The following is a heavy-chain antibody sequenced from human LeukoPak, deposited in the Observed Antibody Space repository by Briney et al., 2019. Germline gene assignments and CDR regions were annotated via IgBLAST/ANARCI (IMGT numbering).Heavy chain of an antibody. Sequence: PGGSLRLSCAASGFTFTTYNMNWVRQAPGKALEWVSIISSSNYINYADSVKGRFTISRDNAKNSLYLQMDSLRAEDTAVYYCARARDNYFEYWGQGTLVTVPS. CDR3: ARARDNYFEY. J-gene: IGHJ4*02. V-gene: IGHV3-21*01. CDR1: GFTFTTYN. D-gene: IGHD2-21*02. CDR2: IISSSNYI.